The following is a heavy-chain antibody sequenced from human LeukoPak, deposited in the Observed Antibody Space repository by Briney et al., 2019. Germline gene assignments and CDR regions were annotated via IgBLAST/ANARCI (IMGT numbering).Heavy chain of an antibody. Sequence: SETLSLTCTVSGGSISSNTYYWGWIRQPPGKGLEWIGSIYYSGSTYYNPSLKSRVTISVDTSKNQFSLKLSSVTAADTAVYYCARVSPVTTFDYWGQGTLVTVSS. V-gene: IGHV4-39*01. D-gene: IGHD4-17*01. J-gene: IGHJ4*02. CDR2: IYYSGST. CDR3: ARVSPVTTFDY. CDR1: GGSISSNTYY.